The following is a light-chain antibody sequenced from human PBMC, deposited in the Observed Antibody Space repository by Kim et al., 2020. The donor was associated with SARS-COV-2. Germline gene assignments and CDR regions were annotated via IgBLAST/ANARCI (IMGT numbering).Light chain of an antibody. Sequence: QKLTISGSGGSPSFVKNYVFWYQQLPPTAPRLLIYRNDQRPSGVPDRFSGSKSGTSASLAISGLQSEDEADYYCATWDDSLSGWVFGGGTKLTVL. J-gene: IGLJ3*02. CDR2: RND. CDR1: SPSFVKNY. V-gene: IGLV1-47*01. CDR3: ATWDDSLSGWV.